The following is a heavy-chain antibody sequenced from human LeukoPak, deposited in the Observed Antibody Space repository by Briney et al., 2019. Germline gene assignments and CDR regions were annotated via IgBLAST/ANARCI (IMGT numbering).Heavy chain of an antibody. V-gene: IGHV3-20*04. D-gene: IGHD3-22*01. Sequence: GGSLRLSCAASGFTFDDYGVSWVRQAPGKGLEWVSGINWNGGSTGYADSVKGRFTISRDNSKNTLYLQMNSLRAEDTAVYYCVRDDDRPDNGLDYWGQGTLVTVSS. CDR3: VRDDDRPDNGLDY. CDR1: GFTFDDYG. CDR2: INWNGGST. J-gene: IGHJ4*02.